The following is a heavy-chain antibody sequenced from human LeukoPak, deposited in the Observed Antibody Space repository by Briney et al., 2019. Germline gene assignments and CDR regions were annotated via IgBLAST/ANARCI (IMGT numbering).Heavy chain of an antibody. Sequence: WGSLRLSCAASGFTFSSHAMHWVRQAPGKGLEWVAVISYDGSNKYYADSVKGRFTISRDNSKNTLYLQMNSLRAEDTAVYYCASIGIAVAGTGSYFDYWGQGTLVTVSS. D-gene: IGHD6-19*01. J-gene: IGHJ4*02. CDR2: ISYDGSNK. V-gene: IGHV3-30*04. CDR1: GFTFSSHA. CDR3: ASIGIAVAGTGSYFDY.